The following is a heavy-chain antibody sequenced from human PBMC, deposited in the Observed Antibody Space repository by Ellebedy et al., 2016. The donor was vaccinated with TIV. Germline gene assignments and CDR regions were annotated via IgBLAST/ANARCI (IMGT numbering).Heavy chain of an antibody. Sequence: ASVKVSCKASGGTFSNFGISWVRQAPGQGLEWMGWISAYTGNTNYAQKFQGRVTMTTDTSTSTAYMEVRSLRSDETAVYYCARANQQGVVVVGPAPNFDFWGQGTLVIVSS. V-gene: IGHV1-18*01. CDR1: GGTFSNFG. D-gene: IGHD2-15*01. CDR2: ISAYTGNT. J-gene: IGHJ4*02. CDR3: ARANQQGVVVVGPAPNFDF.